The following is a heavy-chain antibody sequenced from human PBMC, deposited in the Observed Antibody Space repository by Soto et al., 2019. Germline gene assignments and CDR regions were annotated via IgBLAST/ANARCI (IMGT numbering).Heavy chain of an antibody. CDR2: ISAHNGNT. Sequence: ASVKVSCKASGYTFTNFGISWVRQAPGQGLEWMGWISAHNGNTDYARKLQGRVTMTTDTSTTTVYMELRNLRSDDTAVYYCARDSLWFGEFRFFDYWGQGTLVTVSS. D-gene: IGHD3-10*01. J-gene: IGHJ4*02. V-gene: IGHV1-18*01. CDR3: ARDSLWFGEFRFFDY. CDR1: GYTFTNFG.